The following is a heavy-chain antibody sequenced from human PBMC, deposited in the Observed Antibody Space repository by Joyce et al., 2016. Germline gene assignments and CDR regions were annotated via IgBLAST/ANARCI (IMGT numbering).Heavy chain of an antibody. V-gene: IGHV3-66*01. J-gene: IGHJ5*02. Sequence: EVQFVQSGGGSVQPGGSLRLSCAASGFSVSNSYMFWVRQAPGNGLEGVSGIHSGGETDYADSVKGRFTVSRDSSENTLSLHMASLRADDTAVYYCARVGYTFAPADPWGQGALVTVSS. CDR3: ARVGYTFAPADP. CDR2: IHSGGET. CDR1: GFSVSNSY. D-gene: IGHD5-18*01.